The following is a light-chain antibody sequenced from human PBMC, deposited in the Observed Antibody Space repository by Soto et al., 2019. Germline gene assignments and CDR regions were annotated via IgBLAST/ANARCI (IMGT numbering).Light chain of an antibody. J-gene: IGKJ4*01. CDR3: QQYNSWPLT. Sequence: ETVITQSPFTLSVSPGERVTLSCGASQTVSNNLAWYQQKPGQAPRLLIYGASSRATGVPARFSGSGSGTEFTLTISSLQSEDFAVYYCQQYNSWPLTFGGGTKVDIK. CDR2: GAS. CDR1: QTVSNN. V-gene: IGKV3-15*01.